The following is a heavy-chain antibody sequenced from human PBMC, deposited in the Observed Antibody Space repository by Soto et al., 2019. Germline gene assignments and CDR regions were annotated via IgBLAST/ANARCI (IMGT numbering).Heavy chain of an antibody. V-gene: IGHV3-23*01. Sequence: EVQILESGGGLVQPGGSLRLSCAASGFTFSSYAMYWVRQAPGKGLGWVSGISDSGTGTYYADSVKGRFTISRDNSKNTVYLQMKLLRAEDTAVYYCAKDHTVVIRDAFDIWGQGTMVNVSS. CDR1: GFTFSSYA. D-gene: IGHD3-22*01. CDR2: ISDSGTGT. J-gene: IGHJ3*02. CDR3: AKDHTVVIRDAFDI.